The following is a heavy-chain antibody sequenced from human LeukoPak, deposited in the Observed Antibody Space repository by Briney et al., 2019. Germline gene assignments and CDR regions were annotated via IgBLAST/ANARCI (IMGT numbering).Heavy chain of an antibody. J-gene: IGHJ4*02. CDR1: GLIFSKYW. Sequence: GGSLRLSCAASGLIFSKYWMHWVRQAPGKGLVWVSRINSDESSTSYVDSVKGRFTISRDTSRNTLHLQMIGLRAEDTAVYYCVLESGGTLRYWGRGSLVTVSS. CDR2: INSDESST. V-gene: IGHV3-74*01. CDR3: VLESGGTLRY. D-gene: IGHD2-15*01.